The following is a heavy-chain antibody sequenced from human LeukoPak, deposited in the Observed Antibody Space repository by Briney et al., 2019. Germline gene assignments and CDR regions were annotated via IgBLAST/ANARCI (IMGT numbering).Heavy chain of an antibody. CDR2: ISFDGNNK. V-gene: IGHV3-30*18. CDR3: AKADSSRWTAQDY. Sequence: GRSVRLSCGASGFTFSSYGMHWVRQPPGKGLEWVAVISFDGNNKYYADSVKGRFTISRDNSKNTLYLQLDSLRPEDTAVYYCAKADSSRWTAQDYWGQGTLVTVSS. D-gene: IGHD6-13*01. CDR1: GFTFSSYG. J-gene: IGHJ4*02.